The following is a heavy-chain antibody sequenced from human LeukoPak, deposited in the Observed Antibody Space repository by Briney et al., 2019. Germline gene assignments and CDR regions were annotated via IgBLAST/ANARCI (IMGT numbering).Heavy chain of an antibody. CDR2: INPNSGGT. CDR1: GYTFTGYY. CDR3: AREGHSYGFWYFDY. D-gene: IGHD5-18*01. J-gene: IGHJ4*02. V-gene: IGHV1-2*02. Sequence: ASVKVSCKASGYTFTGYYMHWVRQAPGQGLEWMGWINPNSGGTNYAQNFQGRVTMTRDTSISTAYMELSRLTSDDTAVYYCAREGHSYGFWYFDYWGQGNLVTVSS.